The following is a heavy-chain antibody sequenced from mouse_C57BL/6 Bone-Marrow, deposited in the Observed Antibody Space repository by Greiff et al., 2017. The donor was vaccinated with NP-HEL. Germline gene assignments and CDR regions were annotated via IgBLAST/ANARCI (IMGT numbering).Heavy chain of an antibody. J-gene: IGHJ1*03. CDR3: TKEHYYGSYWYFDV. CDR1: GYTFTSYW. D-gene: IGHD1-1*01. Sequence: EVQLQQSGTVLARPGASVKMSCKTSGYTFTSYWMHWVKQRPGQGLEWIGAIYPGNSDTSYNQKFKGKAKLTAVTSASTAYMELSSLTNEDSAVYYCTKEHYYGSYWYFDVWGTGTTVTVSS. V-gene: IGHV1-5*01. CDR2: IYPGNSDT.